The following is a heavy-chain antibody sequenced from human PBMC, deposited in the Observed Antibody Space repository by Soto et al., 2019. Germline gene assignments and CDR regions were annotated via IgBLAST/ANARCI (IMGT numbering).Heavy chain of an antibody. Sequence: PGGSLRLSCAASGFTFSSYEMNWVRQAPGKGLEWVSYISSSGSTIYYADSVKGRFTISRDNAKNSLYLQMNSLRAEDTAVYYCAREPVRTSTWGQGTLVTVSS. D-gene: IGHD1-1*01. CDR1: GFTFSSYE. V-gene: IGHV3-48*03. J-gene: IGHJ5*02. CDR3: AREPVRTST. CDR2: ISSSGSTI.